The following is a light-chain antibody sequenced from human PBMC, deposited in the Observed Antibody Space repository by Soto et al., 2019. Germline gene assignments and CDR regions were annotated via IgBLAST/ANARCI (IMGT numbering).Light chain of an antibody. J-gene: IGKJ1*01. CDR2: AAS. CDR1: QGISNS. V-gene: IGKV1-27*01. Sequence: DIQMTQSPSSLSASVGDRVTITCRASQGISNSLAWYQQKPGKVPKLLIYAASTLQSGVPSRFSGSGSGTDFTHTISSLQPEDVVTYYCQNYNSDPKTFGQGTKVEIK. CDR3: QNYNSDPKT.